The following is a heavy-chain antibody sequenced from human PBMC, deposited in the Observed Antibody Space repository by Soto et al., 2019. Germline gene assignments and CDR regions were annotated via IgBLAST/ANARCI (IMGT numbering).Heavy chain of an antibody. CDR2: ISSSGTDT. J-gene: IGHJ4*02. CDR1: GFTFSNSD. V-gene: IGHV3-23*01. CDR3: ARRRGSGNYFIDL. Sequence: EVQLLGSGGGLVQLEGSLRLSCAASGFTFSNSDMVWVRQAPGKGLEWVSTISSSGTDTYYADSVKGRFTISRDNSRDTLFLQVNNLRAEDTALYYCARRRGSGNYFIDLWGQGTLVTVSS. D-gene: IGHD3-10*01.